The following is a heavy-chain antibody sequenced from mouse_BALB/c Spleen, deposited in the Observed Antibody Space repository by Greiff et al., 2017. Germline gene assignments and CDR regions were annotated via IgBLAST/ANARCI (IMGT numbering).Heavy chain of an antibody. D-gene: IGHD1-1*01. J-gene: IGHJ3*01. CDR2: INSNGGST. CDR3: ARGDGSSSWFAY. CDR1: GFTFSSYG. V-gene: IGHV5-6-3*01. Sequence: EVKLMESGGGLVKPGGSLILSCAASGFTFSSYGLSWVRQTPDKRLELVATINSNGGSTYYPDSVKGRFTISRDNAKNTLYLQMSSLTSEDTAMYYCARGDGSSSWFAYWGQGTLVTVSA.